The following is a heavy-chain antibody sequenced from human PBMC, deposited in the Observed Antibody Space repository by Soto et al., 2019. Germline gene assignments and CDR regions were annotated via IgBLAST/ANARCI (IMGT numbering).Heavy chain of an antibody. D-gene: IGHD3-16*01. J-gene: IGHJ4*02. CDR3: GKDLSPGGLES. CDR2: IFWIGGGT. Sequence: EVQVVESGGGLVQPGGSLTLSCVVSGSTVDDYAMHWVRQVPGKGLEWVSGIFWIGGGTGYADSVKGRLTISTDRAKNSLSLQMNSLRIEDTAVYYCGKDLSPGGLESWGQGTLVTVSS. V-gene: IGHV3-9*01. CDR1: GSTVDDYA.